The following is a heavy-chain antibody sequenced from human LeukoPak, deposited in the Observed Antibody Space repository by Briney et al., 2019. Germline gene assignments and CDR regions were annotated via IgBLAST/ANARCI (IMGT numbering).Heavy chain of an antibody. D-gene: IGHD5-18*01. CDR1: GFTLSSSW. Sequence: GGSLRLSCAASGFTLSSSWMSWVRQAPGKGLQWVANIKEDESEKDYVDSVKGRFTISRDNAKNSLDLQMNSLRAEDTALYYCARGRYGNDAFDIWGQGTMVTVSS. CDR2: IKEDESEK. J-gene: IGHJ3*02. CDR3: ARGRYGNDAFDI. V-gene: IGHV3-7*03.